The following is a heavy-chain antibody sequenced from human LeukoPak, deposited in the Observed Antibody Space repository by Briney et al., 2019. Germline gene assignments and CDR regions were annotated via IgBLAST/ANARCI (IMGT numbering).Heavy chain of an antibody. Sequence: PGGSLRLSCASSEFIFSTYSMNWVRQAPGKGLEWVSYISSSSSSISYADSVKGRFTISRDNAKNSLYLQMNSLRDEDTAVYYCARDLNWVFDYWGQGTLVTVSS. CDR2: ISSSSSSI. CDR3: ARDLNWVFDY. J-gene: IGHJ4*02. V-gene: IGHV3-48*02. CDR1: EFIFSTYS. D-gene: IGHD7-27*01.